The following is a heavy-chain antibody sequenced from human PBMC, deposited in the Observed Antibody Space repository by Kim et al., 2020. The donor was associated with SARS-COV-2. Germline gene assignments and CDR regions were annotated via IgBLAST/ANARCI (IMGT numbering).Heavy chain of an antibody. CDR3: ARVVGSSSYLDY. J-gene: IGHJ4*02. D-gene: IGHD6-13*01. Sequence: HNPSLIMRVTISVDTSKNQFSLTASSVSAADSAVYYCARVVGSSSYLDYWGQGALVTVSS. V-gene: IGHV4-59*01.